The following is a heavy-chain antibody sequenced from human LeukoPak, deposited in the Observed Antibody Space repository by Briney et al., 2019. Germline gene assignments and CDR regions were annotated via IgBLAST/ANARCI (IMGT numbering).Heavy chain of an antibody. D-gene: IGHD4-17*01. CDR2: IYHSGST. CDR3: ARKGLGGDLFDY. J-gene: IGHJ4*02. V-gene: IGHV4-30-2*01. Sequence: SQTLSLTCAVSGGSISSGGYSWSWIRQPPGKGLEWIGYIYHSGSTYYNPSFKSRVTISVDRSKNQFSLKLSSVTAADTAVYYCARKGLGGDLFDYWGQGTLVSVSS. CDR1: GGSISSGGYS.